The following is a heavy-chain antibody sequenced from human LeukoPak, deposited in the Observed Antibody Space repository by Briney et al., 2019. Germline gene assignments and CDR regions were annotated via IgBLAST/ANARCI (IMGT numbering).Heavy chain of an antibody. V-gene: IGHV3-7*01. D-gene: IGHD6-6*01. CDR3: ARENPFSSSSPMWY. J-gene: IGHJ4*02. CDR1: GFTFSSYC. CDR2: IKEDGSEK. Sequence: GGSLRLSCAASGFTFSSYCMSWVRQAPGKGLEWVANIKEDGSEKYYVDSVKGRFTISRDNAKNSLYLQMKSLRAEDTAVYYCARENPFSSSSPMWYWGQGTLVPVSA.